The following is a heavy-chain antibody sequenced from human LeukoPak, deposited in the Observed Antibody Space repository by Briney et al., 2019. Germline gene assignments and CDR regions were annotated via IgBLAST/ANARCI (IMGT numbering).Heavy chain of an antibody. CDR2: IYYSGNT. V-gene: IGHV4-39*01. CDR1: GGSISSNNLH. Sequence: SETLSLICTLCGGSISSNNLHWGWIRQPPGKGLEWIGSIYYSGNTYYNPSLESRVTISVDTSNNKFSLKLGSVTAADTAVYYCARLPYDTSASYYCDYWGQGTLVSVSS. D-gene: IGHD3-22*01. J-gene: IGHJ4*02. CDR3: ARLPYDTSASYYCDY.